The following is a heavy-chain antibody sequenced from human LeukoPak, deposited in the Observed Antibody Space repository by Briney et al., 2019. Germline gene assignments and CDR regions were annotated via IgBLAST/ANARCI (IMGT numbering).Heavy chain of an antibody. Sequence: SETLSLTCGVSGVSVTSSSYYWSWIRQPPGKGLEWIGYISYSGSTDYNPSLKSRVTISVDTSKNQFSLKLNSVIVADTAVYYCARETSMSRWFFDCWGQGTLVTVSS. D-gene: IGHD4-23*01. V-gene: IGHV4-61*01. CDR3: ARETSMSRWFFDC. CDR2: ISYSGST. J-gene: IGHJ4*02. CDR1: GVSVTSSSYY.